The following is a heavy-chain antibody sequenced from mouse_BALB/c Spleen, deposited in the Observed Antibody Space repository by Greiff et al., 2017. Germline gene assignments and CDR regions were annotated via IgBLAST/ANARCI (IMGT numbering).Heavy chain of an antibody. CDR1: GYTFTSYW. CDR2: INPSTGYT. J-gene: IGHJ3*01. CDR3: AREGIKGFAY. Sequence: QVQLKESGAELAKPGASVKMSCKASGYTFTSYWMHWVKQRPGQGLEWIGYINPSTGYTEYNQKFKDKATLTADKSSSTAYMQLSSLTSEDSAVYYCAREGIKGFAYWGQGTLVTVSA. V-gene: IGHV1-7*01. D-gene: IGHD2-4*01.